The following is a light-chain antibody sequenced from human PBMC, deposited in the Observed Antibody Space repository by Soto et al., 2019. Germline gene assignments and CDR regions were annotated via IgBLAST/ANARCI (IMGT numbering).Light chain of an antibody. Sequence: QSALTQPASVSGSPGQSITISCTGTSSDVGNYIFVSWYRQHPGKAPKLMIYDINNRPSGVSNRFSGSKSGNTAALAISGLQAEDEADYYCVSYTTSASCVFGTGTKVTVL. CDR1: SSDVGNYIF. CDR2: DIN. J-gene: IGLJ1*01. CDR3: VSYTTSASCV. V-gene: IGLV2-14*01.